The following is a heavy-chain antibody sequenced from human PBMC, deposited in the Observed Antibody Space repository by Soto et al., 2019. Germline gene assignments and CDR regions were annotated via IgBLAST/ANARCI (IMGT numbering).Heavy chain of an antibody. CDR2: ISYDGSNK. CDR3: PSPPMTTMS. J-gene: IGHJ5*02. V-gene: IGHV3-30*03. Sequence: QVQLVESGGGVVQPGRSLRLSCAASGFSYSSYDMHWVRQAPGKGLEWVAVISYDGSNKYYADSVKGRFTISRDNSKNTLYLQMNCLRAEDTAVYYCPSPPMTTMSWGQGTLVTVPS. CDR1: GFSYSSYD. D-gene: IGHD4-4*01.